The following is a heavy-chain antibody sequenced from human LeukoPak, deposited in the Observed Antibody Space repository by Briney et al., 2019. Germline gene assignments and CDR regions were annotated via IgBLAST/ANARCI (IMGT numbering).Heavy chain of an antibody. J-gene: IGHJ6*02. D-gene: IGHD1-7*01. CDR1: GFTFTSSA. CDR2: IVVGSGNT. Sequence: SVKVSCKASGFTFTSSAMQWVRQARGQRLEWIGWIVVGSGNTNYAQRFQERVTITRDMSTSTAYMELSSLRSEDTAVYYCAALGKSTGTTPYYYGMDVWAKGPRSPSP. V-gene: IGHV1-58*02. CDR3: AALGKSTGTTPYYYGMDV.